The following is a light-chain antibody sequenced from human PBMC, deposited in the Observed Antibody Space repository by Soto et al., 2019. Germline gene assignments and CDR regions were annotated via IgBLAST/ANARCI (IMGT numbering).Light chain of an antibody. CDR2: GNS. V-gene: IGLV1-40*01. J-gene: IGLJ3*02. Sequence: QSVLTQPPSVSGAPGQRVTISCTGSSSNIGAGYNVHWYQQLPGTAPKLLIYGNSNRPSGVPDRFSASQSGTSASLAITARHADDEADYYCQSSDSSRSGWVFGGGTKLTVL. CDR1: SSNIGAGYN. CDR3: QSSDSSRSGWV.